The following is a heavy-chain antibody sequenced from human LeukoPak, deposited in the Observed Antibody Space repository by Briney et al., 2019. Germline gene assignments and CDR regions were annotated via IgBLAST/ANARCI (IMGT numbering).Heavy chain of an antibody. CDR3: AKADCSASSCQTQDY. V-gene: IGHV3-23*01. CDR2: ISGNGGST. Sequence: PVGSLRLSCAASRFTFNNYAMSWVRQAPGKGLEWVSTISGNGGSTYYSDSVKGRFTISRDNSKNTLFLQMNSLRAEDTAVYYCAKADCSASSCQTQDYWGQGTLVTVSS. J-gene: IGHJ4*02. CDR1: RFTFNNYA. D-gene: IGHD2-2*01.